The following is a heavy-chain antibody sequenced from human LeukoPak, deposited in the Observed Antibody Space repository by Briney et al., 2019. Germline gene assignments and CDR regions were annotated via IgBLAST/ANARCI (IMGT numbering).Heavy chain of an antibody. Sequence: ASVKVSCKASGGTFSSHAISWVRQAPGQGLEWMGWISAYNGNTNYAQKLQGRVTMTTDTSTSTAYMELRSLRSDDTAVYYCARLDYYDSSGYPLPFDYWGQGTLVTVSS. CDR2: ISAYNGNT. V-gene: IGHV1-18*01. CDR1: GGTFSSHA. CDR3: ARLDYYDSSGYPLPFDY. D-gene: IGHD3-22*01. J-gene: IGHJ4*02.